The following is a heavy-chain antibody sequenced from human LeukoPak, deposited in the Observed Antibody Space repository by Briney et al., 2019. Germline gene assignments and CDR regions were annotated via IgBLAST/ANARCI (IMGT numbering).Heavy chain of an antibody. CDR2: IYSGGST. CDR3: ARGLGFGELLFDY. Sequence: GGSLRLSCAASGFTVSSNYMSWVRQAPGKGLEWVSVIYSGGSTYYADSVKGRFTISRDNSKSTLYLQMNSLRAEDTAVYYCARGLGFGELLFDYWGQGTLVTVSS. CDR1: GFTVSSNY. D-gene: IGHD3-10*01. V-gene: IGHV3-53*01. J-gene: IGHJ4*02.